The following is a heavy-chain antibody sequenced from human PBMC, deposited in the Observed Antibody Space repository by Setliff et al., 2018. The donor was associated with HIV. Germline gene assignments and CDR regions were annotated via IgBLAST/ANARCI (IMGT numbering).Heavy chain of an antibody. D-gene: IGHD3-10*01. CDR2: VFYTGTT. Sequence: SETLSLTCLVSGDSIRITNYYWGWVRQSPGKGLEWFGSVFYTGTTYYNPSLLSRLTISVDTSKNQFSLKLSSVTAADTAVYYCARTFGDLKHYNYYYTIDVWGQGTTVTVSS. J-gene: IGHJ6*02. CDR1: GDSIRITNYY. V-gene: IGHV4-39*01. CDR3: ARTFGDLKHYNYYYTIDV.